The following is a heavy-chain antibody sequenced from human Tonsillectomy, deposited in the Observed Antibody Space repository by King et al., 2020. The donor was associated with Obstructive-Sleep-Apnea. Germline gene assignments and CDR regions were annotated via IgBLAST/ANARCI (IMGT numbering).Heavy chain of an antibody. J-gene: IGHJ5*02. CDR1: GFTFSSYS. CDR3: ARGGYRVIAVAGTCWFDP. Sequence: VQLVESGGGLVKPGGSLRLSCAASGFTFSSYSMNWVRQAPGKGLEWVSSISSSSSYIYYADSVKGRFTISRDNAKNSLYLQMNSRRAEDTAVYYCARGGYRVIAVAGTCWFDPWGQGTLVTVS. CDR2: ISSSSSYI. V-gene: IGHV3-21*01. D-gene: IGHD6-19*01.